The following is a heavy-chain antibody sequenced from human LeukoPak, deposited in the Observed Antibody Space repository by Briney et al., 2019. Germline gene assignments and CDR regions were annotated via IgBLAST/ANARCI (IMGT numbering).Heavy chain of an antibody. CDR3: AKSGSDYVWGSYRSTYYFDY. D-gene: IGHD3-16*02. CDR2: ISGSGGST. CDR1: GFSFSGHS. V-gene: IGHV3-23*01. J-gene: IGHJ4*02. Sequence: GGSLRLSCEASGFSFSGHSMNWVRQAPGKGLEWVSAISGSGGSTYYADSVKGRFTISRDNSKNTLYLQMNSLRAEDTAVYYCAKSGSDYVWGSYRSTYYFDYWGQGTLVTVSS.